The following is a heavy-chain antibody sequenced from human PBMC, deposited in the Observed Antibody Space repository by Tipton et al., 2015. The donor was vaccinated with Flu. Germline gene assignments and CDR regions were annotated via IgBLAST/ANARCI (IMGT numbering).Heavy chain of an antibody. CDR3: ARDYLLGDLSFFDN. CDR1: GDSISSYY. J-gene: IGHJ4*02. D-gene: IGHD3-16*02. Sequence: TLSLTCTVSGDSISSYYWSWIRQPAGKGLEWIGRIYTSGSTNYNASLKSRVTMSVDTSKNQFSLKLSSVTVADTAVYYCARDYLLGDLSFFDNWGQGILVTVSS. CDR2: IYTSGST. V-gene: IGHV4-4*07.